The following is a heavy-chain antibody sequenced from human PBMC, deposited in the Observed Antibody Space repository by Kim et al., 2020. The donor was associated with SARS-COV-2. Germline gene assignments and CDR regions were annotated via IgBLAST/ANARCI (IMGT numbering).Heavy chain of an antibody. CDR3: AREDMTVRYYYGSGMEYFQH. V-gene: IGHV4-39*07. D-gene: IGHD3-10*01. CDR2: IYYSGST. J-gene: IGHJ1*01. CDR1: GGSISSSSYY. Sequence: SETLSLTCTVSGGSISSSSYYWGWIRQPPGKGLEWIGSIYYSGSTYYNPSLKSRVTISVDTSKNQFSLKLSSVTAADTAVYYCAREDMTVRYYYGSGMEYFQHWGQGTLVTVSS.